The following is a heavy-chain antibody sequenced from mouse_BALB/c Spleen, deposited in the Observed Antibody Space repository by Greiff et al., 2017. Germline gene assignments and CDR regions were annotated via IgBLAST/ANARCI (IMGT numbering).Heavy chain of an antibody. CDR3: ASSLLRLRYFDY. CDR2: IWAGGST. J-gene: IGHJ2*01. V-gene: IGHV2-9*02. D-gene: IGHD1-2*01. Sequence: VQVVESGPGLVAPSQSLSITCTVSGFSLTSYGVHWVRQPPGKGLEWLGVIWAGGSTNYNSALMSRLSISKDNSKSQVFLKMNSLQTDDTAMYYCASSLLRLRYFDYWGQGTTLTVSS. CDR1: GFSLTSYG.